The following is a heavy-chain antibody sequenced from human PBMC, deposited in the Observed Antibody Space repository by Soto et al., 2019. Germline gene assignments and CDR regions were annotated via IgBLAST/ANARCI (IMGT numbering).Heavy chain of an antibody. V-gene: IGHV2-5*02. CDR1: GFSLTTSGVG. D-gene: IGHD3-3*01. Sequence: QITLNESGPTVVRPTETLTLTCRFSGFSLTTSGVGVGWIRQSPGKAPEWLALIYWDDDKRYSASLKSRVTMTKDTSKHQVVLTVADLDPTDTATYFCADRVLRTVFGMITTTAIYFDFWGQGTPVAVSS. CDR2: IYWDDDK. J-gene: IGHJ4*02. CDR3: ADRVLRTVFGMITTTAIYFDF.